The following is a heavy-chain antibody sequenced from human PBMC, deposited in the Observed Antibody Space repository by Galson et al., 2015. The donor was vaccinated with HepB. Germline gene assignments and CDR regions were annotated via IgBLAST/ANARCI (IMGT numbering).Heavy chain of an antibody. D-gene: IGHD3-16*01. J-gene: IGHJ4*02. CDR3: ARIRNEGGAYGPKHPVGVDY. CDR1: GFTFSSYA. Sequence: SLRLSCAASGFTFSSYAMHWVRQAPGKGLEWVAVISYDGSNKYYADSVKGRFTISRDNSKNTLYLQMNSLRAEDTAVYYCARIRNEGGAYGPKHPVGVDYWGQGTLVTVSS. V-gene: IGHV3-30*04. CDR2: ISYDGSNK.